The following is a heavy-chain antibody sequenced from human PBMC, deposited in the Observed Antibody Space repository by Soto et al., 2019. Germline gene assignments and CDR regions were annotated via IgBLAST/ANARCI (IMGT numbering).Heavy chain of an antibody. D-gene: IGHD6-19*01. CDR2: TYYRSNWYN. CDR3: ARDPFSSVAGLFNWFDP. V-gene: IGHV6-1*01. J-gene: IGHJ5*02. Sequence: PSQTLSLTCAISGDSVSSNSAAWNWIRQSPSRGLEWLGRTYYRSNWYNDYAVSVKSRITINPDTSKNQFSLQLNSVTPGDTAVYYCARDPFSSVAGLFNWFDPWGQGTLVTVSS. CDR1: GDSVSSNSAA.